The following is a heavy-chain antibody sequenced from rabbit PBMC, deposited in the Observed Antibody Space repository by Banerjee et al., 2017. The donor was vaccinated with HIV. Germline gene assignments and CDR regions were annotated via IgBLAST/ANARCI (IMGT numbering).Heavy chain of an antibody. CDR3: ARAAYTGYGYARYFNL. V-gene: IGHV1S45*01. CDR2: IDGGGGSST. CDR1: GFSFNINYY. J-gene: IGHJ4*01. D-gene: IGHD6-1*01. Sequence: QEQLVESGGGLVQPEGSLTLTCTASGFSFNINYYMCWVRQAPGKGLEWIGCIDGGGGSSTYYASWVNGRFTISQTSSTTMTLQMTSLTAADTAAYFCARAAYTGYGYARYFNLWGPGTLVTVS.